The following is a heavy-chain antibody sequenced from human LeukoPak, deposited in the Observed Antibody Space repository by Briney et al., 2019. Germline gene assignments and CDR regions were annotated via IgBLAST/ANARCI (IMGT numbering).Heavy chain of an antibody. CDR2: ISSSGGTT. Sequence: GGSLRLSCAASGFTFSSYAMNWVRQAPGKGLEWVSVISSSGGTTYYSDSVKGRFIISRDNSKNTLYLQMNSLRAEDTAVYYCARKDYWGQGTLVTVSS. CDR3: ARKDY. V-gene: IGHV3-23*01. CDR1: GFTFSSYA. J-gene: IGHJ4*02.